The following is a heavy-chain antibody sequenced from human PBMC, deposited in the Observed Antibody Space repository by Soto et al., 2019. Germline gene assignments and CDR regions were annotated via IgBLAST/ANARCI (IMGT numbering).Heavy chain of an antibody. CDR2: ISGNGGNT. J-gene: IGHJ4*02. V-gene: IGHV3-64*01. CDR3: VSVGSGYDY. CDR1: GFTFSSYS. D-gene: IGHD1-26*01. Sequence: EVQLVESGGGLVQPGGSLRLSCAASGFTFSSYSMHWVRQAPGQGLEYVSAISGNGGNTFYANSARGRFTISRDNSKNTLFLQMGSLRPEDTAMYFCVSVGSGYDYWGQGTLVTVAS.